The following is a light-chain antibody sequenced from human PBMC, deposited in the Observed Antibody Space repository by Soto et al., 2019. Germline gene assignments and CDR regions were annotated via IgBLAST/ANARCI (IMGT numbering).Light chain of an antibody. CDR2: GAS. J-gene: IGKJ5*01. CDR1: QSVSSTY. Sequence: EIVLTQSPGTLSLSPGERATLSCRASQSVSSTYLDWYQQKPGQAPRLLIYGASSRATGIPDRFSGSGSGTDFTLTISRLEPEDFAVYFCQQYGTSPRTFGQGTRLEI. V-gene: IGKV3-20*01. CDR3: QQYGTSPRT.